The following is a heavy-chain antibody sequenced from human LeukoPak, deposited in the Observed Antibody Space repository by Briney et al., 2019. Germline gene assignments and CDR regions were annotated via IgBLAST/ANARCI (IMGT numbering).Heavy chain of an antibody. Sequence: ASVKVSCKASGYTFTSYDINWVRQATGQGLEWMGWMNPNSGNTGYAQKFQGRVTMTRNTSISTAYMELSSLRSEDTAVYYCARHSVLSYGILTGYWALDYWGQGTLVTVSS. CDR1: GYTFTSYD. V-gene: IGHV1-8*01. D-gene: IGHD3-9*01. CDR2: MNPNSGNT. CDR3: ARHSVLSYGILTGYWALDY. J-gene: IGHJ4*02.